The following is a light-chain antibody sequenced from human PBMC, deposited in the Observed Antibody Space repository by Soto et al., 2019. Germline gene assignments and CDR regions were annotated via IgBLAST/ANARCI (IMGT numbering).Light chain of an antibody. CDR3: QKYNNWPQK. Sequence: DIQMTHSPSTLSASVGDIVTITCRASQSISSWLAWYQQKPGKAPKLLIYDASSLESGVPSRFSGSGSGTEFTLTISSLQSEDFAVYYCQKYNNWPQKFGQGNKVDIK. CDR2: DAS. CDR1: QSISSW. V-gene: IGKV1-5*01. J-gene: IGKJ1*01.